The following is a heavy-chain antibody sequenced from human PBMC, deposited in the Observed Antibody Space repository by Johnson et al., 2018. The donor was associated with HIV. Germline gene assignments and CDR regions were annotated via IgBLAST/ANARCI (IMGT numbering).Heavy chain of an antibody. V-gene: IGHV3-74*02. J-gene: IGHJ3*02. Sequence: VQLVESGGGLVQPGGSLRLSCAASGFTFSSYWMHWVRQGPGKGLVWVSRINSDGSSTRYADSVKGRFTISRDNAKNTLYLQMNSLRAEDTAVYYCARSVNAGRPFDIWGQGTLVTVSS. CDR1: GFTFSSYW. CDR3: ARSVNAGRPFDI. CDR2: INSDGSST. D-gene: IGHD2-8*01.